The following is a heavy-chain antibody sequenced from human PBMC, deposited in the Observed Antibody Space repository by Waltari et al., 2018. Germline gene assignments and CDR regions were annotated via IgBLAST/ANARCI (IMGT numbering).Heavy chain of an antibody. CDR1: GGSFSGYY. V-gene: IGHV4-34*01. J-gene: IGHJ4*02. CDR2: INHSGST. D-gene: IGHD3-16*02. CDR3: ARGGAYDYVWGSYRYTAHPAFDY. Sequence: QVQLQQWGAGLLKPSETLSLTCAVYGGSFSGYYWSWIRQPPGKGLEWIGEINHSGSTNYNPTLNSRVTISVDTSKNQFSLKLSSVTAADTAVYYCARGGAYDYVWGSYRYTAHPAFDYWGQGTLVTVSS.